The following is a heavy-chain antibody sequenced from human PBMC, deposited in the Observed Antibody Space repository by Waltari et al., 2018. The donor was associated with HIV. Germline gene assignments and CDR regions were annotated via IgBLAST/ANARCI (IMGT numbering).Heavy chain of an antibody. CDR1: GGSISSYY. J-gene: IGHJ5*02. Sequence: QVQLQESGPGLVKPSETLSLTCTVSGGSISSYYWSWIRQPPGKGLEWIGYIYYSGSTNYNPSLKSRVTISVDTSKNQFSLKLSSVTAADTAVYYCAREEYYDFWSGYYRGWFDPWGQGTLVTVSS. D-gene: IGHD3-3*01. V-gene: IGHV4-59*01. CDR2: IYYSGST. CDR3: AREEYYDFWSGYYRGWFDP.